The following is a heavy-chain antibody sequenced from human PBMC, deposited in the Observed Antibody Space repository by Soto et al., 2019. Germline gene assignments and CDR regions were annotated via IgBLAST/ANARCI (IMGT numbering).Heavy chain of an antibody. D-gene: IGHD3-22*01. Sequence: QVQLVQAGAEVRKPGSSVNVSCKASGGTFSRHAISWVRQAPGQGLEWMGGIIPIFGTANHAQKFQGRVTIIADESTSTVYMELSSLRSDDTAMYYCARGWGYDSNDYYYAYWGQGTLVIVSS. CDR3: ARGWGYDSNDYYYAY. CDR2: IIPIFGTA. J-gene: IGHJ4*02. V-gene: IGHV1-69*01. CDR1: GGTFSRHA.